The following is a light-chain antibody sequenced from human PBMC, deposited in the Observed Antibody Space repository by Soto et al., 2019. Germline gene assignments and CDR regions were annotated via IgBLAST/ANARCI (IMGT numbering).Light chain of an antibody. J-gene: IGKJ5*01. CDR1: QSVSSN. Sequence: EILMTQSPATLSVSPGERATLSCRASQSVSSNLAWYKQKPGQAPSLLIYGASTRATGIPARFSGSGSGTEFTLTISSLQSEDFEVYYCQQYNNWPLTFGQGTRLEIK. CDR3: QQYNNWPLT. V-gene: IGKV3-15*01. CDR2: GAS.